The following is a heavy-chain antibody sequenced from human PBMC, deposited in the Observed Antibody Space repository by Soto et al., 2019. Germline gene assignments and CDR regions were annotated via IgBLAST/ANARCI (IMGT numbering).Heavy chain of an antibody. Sequence: GPSVKVSCKASGGTFSNDIITWVRQAPGQGPEWMGRIIPLLDITNYAQKFQGRVTITADKSTSTAYMELNSLRSEDTAVYYCVRDSPIGSTYSGYDGIDYWGQGTLVTVSS. CDR2: IIPLLDIT. CDR3: VRDSPIGSTYSGYDGIDY. V-gene: IGHV1-69*04. J-gene: IGHJ4*02. CDR1: GGTFSNDI. D-gene: IGHD5-12*01.